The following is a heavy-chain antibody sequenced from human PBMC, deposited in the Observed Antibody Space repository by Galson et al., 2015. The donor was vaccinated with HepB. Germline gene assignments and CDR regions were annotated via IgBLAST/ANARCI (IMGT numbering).Heavy chain of an antibody. CDR2: MNPNSGNT. CDR1: GYTFTSYE. J-gene: IGHJ6*03. V-gene: IGHV1-8*01. CDR3: ARGRRGNWNYKLYYYYYYMDV. D-gene: IGHD1-7*01. Sequence: SVKVSCKASGYTFTSYEINWVRQATGQGLEWMGWMNPNSGNTGYAQKFQGRVTMTRNTSISTAYMELSSLRSEDTAVYYCARGRRGNWNYKLYYYYYYMDVWGKGTTVTVSS.